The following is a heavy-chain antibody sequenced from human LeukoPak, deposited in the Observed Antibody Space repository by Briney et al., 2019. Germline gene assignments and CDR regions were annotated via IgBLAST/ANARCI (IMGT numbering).Heavy chain of an antibody. J-gene: IGHJ3*02. Sequence: GGSLRLSCAGSGFTFSFYWMSWFRQAPGKGLEWVSSISSSSSYIYYADSVKGRFTISRDNAKNSLYLQMNSLRAEDTAVYYWARDGSQLGEAFDIWGQGTMVTVSS. D-gene: IGHD3-10*01. CDR1: GFTFSFYW. V-gene: IGHV3-21*01. CDR3: ARDGSQLGEAFDI. CDR2: ISSSSSYI.